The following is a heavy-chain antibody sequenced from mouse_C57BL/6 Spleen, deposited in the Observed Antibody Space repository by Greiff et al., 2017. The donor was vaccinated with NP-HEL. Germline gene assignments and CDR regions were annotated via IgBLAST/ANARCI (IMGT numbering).Heavy chain of an antibody. V-gene: IGHV5-17*01. CDR1: GFTFSVYG. D-gene: IGHD3-2*02. J-gene: IGHJ2*01. CDR2: ISSGSSTI. CDR3: ARGGRQLRPRDYFDY. Sequence: EVKLMESGGGLVKPGGSLKLSCAASGFTFSVYGMHWVRQAPEKGLEWVAYISSGSSTIYYADTVKGRFTISRDNAKNTLFLQMTSLRSEDTAMYYCARGGRQLRPRDYFDYWGQGTTLTVSS.